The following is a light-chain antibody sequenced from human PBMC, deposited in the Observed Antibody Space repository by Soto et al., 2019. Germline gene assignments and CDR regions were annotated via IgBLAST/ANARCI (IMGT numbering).Light chain of an antibody. J-gene: IGLJ1*01. Sequence: QSVLTQPASVSGSPGQSITISCTGTSSDVGSYNYVSWYQQHPGKAPKLLIYDVSDRPSGVVNRFSGSKSGNTASLTIAGLQTEDEADYYCSSYTSNRTYVFGTGTKVTVL. CDR2: DVS. V-gene: IGLV2-14*01. CDR1: SSDVGSYNY. CDR3: SSYTSNRTYV.